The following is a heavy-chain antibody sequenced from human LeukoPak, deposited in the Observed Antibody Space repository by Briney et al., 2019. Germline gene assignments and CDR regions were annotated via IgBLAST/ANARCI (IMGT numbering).Heavy chain of an antibody. D-gene: IGHD6-13*01. J-gene: IGHJ4*02. CDR2: IKQDGSEK. CDR1: GFTFSSYW. V-gene: IGHV3-7*01. Sequence: GGSVRLSCAASGFTFSSYWMSWVRQAPGKGLEWVASIKQDGSEKYYVDSVKGRFTISRDNAKNSVYLQMNSLRAEDTAVYYCGRRGSTSWYVYWGQGTLVTVSS. CDR3: GRRGSTSWYVY.